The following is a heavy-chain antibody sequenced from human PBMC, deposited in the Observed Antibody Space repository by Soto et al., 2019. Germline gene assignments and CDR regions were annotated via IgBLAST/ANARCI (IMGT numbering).Heavy chain of an antibody. CDR1: GFTFSSFG. J-gene: IGHJ6*02. CDR2: ITASNGNT. Sequence: QLPLVQSGAEVKNPGASVKVSCKASGFTFSSFGITWVRQAPGQGLEWMGWITASNGNTNYAQNLQGRVTMTTDTSTSTAYMEVWRLRSDDTAVYYCAKREYSGYFGTGGGLSYYYGMDFWGQGTTVTVSS. V-gene: IGHV1-18*04. CDR3: AKREYSGYFGTGGGLSYYYGMDF. D-gene: IGHD5-12*01.